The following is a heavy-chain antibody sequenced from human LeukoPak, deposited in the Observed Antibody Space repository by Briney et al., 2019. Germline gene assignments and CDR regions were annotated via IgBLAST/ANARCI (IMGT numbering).Heavy chain of an antibody. V-gene: IGHV4-59*01. CDR3: AREGTSGTHLNWFDP. CDR2: IYGSESP. D-gene: IGHD1-1*01. J-gene: IGHJ5*02. CDR1: GGSISSYY. Sequence: HSKTLSLTCTVSGGSISSYYWSWIRQPPGKGLEWIGHIYGSESPNYNPSLKSRVTLSVDTSKNQFSLKLSSVTAADTAVYYCAREGTSGTHLNWFDPWGQGTLVT.